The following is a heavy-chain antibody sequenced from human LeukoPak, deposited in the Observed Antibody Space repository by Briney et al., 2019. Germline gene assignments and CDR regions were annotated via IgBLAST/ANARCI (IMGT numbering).Heavy chain of an antibody. V-gene: IGHV4-38-2*02. CDR1: GYSISSGYY. CDR2: IYHSGST. Sequence: SETLSLTCTVSGYSISSGYYWGWIRQPPGKGLEWIGSIYHSGSTYYNPSLKSRVTISVDTSKNQFSLKLSSVTAADTAVYYCARFSYYYYYMDVWGKGTTVTISS. CDR3: ARFSYYYYYMDV. J-gene: IGHJ6*03.